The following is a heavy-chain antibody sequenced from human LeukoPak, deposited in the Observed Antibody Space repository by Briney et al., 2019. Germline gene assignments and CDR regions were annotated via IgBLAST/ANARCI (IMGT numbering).Heavy chain of an antibody. Sequence: PSETLSLTCAVYGGSFSGYYWSWIRQPPGKGLEWIGEINHSGSTNYNPSLKSRVTISVDTSKNQFSLKLTSVTAADTAVYYCARPPGGNYYFDYWGQGTLVTVSS. D-gene: IGHD4-23*01. CDR2: INHSGST. J-gene: IGHJ4*02. CDR1: GGSFSGYY. CDR3: ARPPGGNYYFDY. V-gene: IGHV4-34*01.